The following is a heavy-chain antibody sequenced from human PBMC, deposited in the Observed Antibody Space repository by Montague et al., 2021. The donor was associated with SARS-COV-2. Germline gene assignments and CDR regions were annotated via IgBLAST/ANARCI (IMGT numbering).Heavy chain of an antibody. V-gene: IGHV2-70*11. Sequence: VKPTQTLTLTCTFSGFSLSTSGMCVSWIRQPPGKALEWLARIDWDDDKYYSTSLKTRLTTSKDTSKNQVVLTMTNMDPVDTATYYCARTAGTDYTGYYYYAMDVWGQGTTVTVSS. J-gene: IGHJ6*02. CDR2: IDWDDDK. D-gene: IGHD3-10*01. CDR3: ARTAGTDYTGYYYYAMDV. CDR1: GFSLSTSGMC.